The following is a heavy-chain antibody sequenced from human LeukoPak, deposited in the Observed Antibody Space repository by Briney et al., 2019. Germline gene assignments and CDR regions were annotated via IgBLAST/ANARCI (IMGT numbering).Heavy chain of an antibody. D-gene: IGHD5-18*01. J-gene: IGHJ4*02. CDR2: IKSKTDGGTT. Sequence: GGSLRLSCAASGFTFSNAWMSWVRQAPGKGLEWVGRIKSKTDGGTTDYAAPVKGRFTISRDDSKNTLYLQMNSLKIEDTAVYYCTTVSIQLWRGTDDYWGQGTLVTVSS. CDR1: GFTFSNAW. V-gene: IGHV3-15*01. CDR3: TTVSIQLWRGTDDY.